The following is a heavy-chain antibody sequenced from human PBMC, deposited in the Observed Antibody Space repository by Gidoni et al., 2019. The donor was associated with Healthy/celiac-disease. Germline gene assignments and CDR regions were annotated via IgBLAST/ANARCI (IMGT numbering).Heavy chain of an antibody. J-gene: IGHJ4*02. CDR1: GSTVRSYD. CDR2: MKTNGGNT. Sequence: QVQLVQSGAEVKKHGASVNVSCKACGSTVRSYDINWVRQATGQGLKWMGWMKTNGGNTGYEQKFQGRVTMTRNTSISTAYMELSSLRYEDTAVYYCARGPALFDYWGQGTLVTVSS. V-gene: IGHV1-8*01. CDR3: ARGPALFDY.